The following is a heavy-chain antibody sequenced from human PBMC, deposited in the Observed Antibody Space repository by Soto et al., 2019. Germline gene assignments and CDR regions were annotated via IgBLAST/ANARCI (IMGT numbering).Heavy chain of an antibody. CDR2: IYYGGSP. J-gene: IGHJ6*02. V-gene: IGHV4-30-4*01. Sequence: QVRLQESGPGRVKPSQTLSLTCSVSGGSIRSGDYYWSWIRQPPGKGLEWIGYIYYGGSPYYTQSLKSRLSIIMDTSRNQCSLQLSSVTAADTAVYYCARDRGALGFYDSGGYYSYGMDVWGQGTTVTVSS. CDR1: GGSIRSGDYY. CDR3: ARDRGALGFYDSGGYYSYGMDV. D-gene: IGHD3-22*01.